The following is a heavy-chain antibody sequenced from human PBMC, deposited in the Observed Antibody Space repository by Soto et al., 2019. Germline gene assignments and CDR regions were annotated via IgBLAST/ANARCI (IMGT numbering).Heavy chain of an antibody. CDR1: GFTFSDYY. J-gene: IGHJ6*02. V-gene: IGHV3-11*04. CDR3: ARVVATIRALVMAGMDV. D-gene: IGHD5-12*01. CDR2: ISSSGSTI. Sequence: PGGSLRLSCAASGFTFSDYYMSWIRQAPGKGLEWVSYISSSGSTIYYADSVKGRFTISRDNAKNSLYLQMNSLRAEDTAVYYCARVVATIRALVMAGMDVWGQGTTVTVSS.